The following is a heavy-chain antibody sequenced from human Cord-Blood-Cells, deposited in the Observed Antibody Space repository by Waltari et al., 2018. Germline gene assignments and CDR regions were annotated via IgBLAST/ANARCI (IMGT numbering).Heavy chain of an antibody. J-gene: IGHJ4*02. Sequence: VQLLRSGSVGKTPGTSVKLACRAGGYAVTSFSRHGMLLSPGQGLEWMGIINPSGGSTSYAQKFQGRVTMTRDTSTSTVYMELSSLRSEDTAVYYCACGYSSSWYPYFDYWGQGTLVTVSS. CDR3: ACGYSSSWYPYFDY. CDR1: GYAVTSFS. D-gene: IGHD6-13*01. CDR2: INPSGGST. V-gene: IGHV1-46*01.